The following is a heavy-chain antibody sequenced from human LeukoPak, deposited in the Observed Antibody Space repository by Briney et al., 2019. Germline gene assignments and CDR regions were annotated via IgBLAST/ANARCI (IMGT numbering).Heavy chain of an antibody. J-gene: IGHJ4*02. CDR1: GFTFSSYG. Sequence: PGGSLRLSCAASGFTFSSYGMHWVRQAPGKGLEWVAVISYDGSNKYYADSVKGRLTISRDNSKNTLYLQMNSLRAEDTAVYYCAKGYCSSTSCYVIDYWGQGTLVIVSS. D-gene: IGHD2-2*01. V-gene: IGHV3-30*18. CDR3: AKGYCSSTSCYVIDY. CDR2: ISYDGSNK.